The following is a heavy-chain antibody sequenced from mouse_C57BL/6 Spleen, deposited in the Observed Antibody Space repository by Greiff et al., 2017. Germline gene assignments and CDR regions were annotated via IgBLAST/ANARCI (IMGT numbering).Heavy chain of an antibody. V-gene: IGHV5-17*01. CDR2: ISSGSSTI. D-gene: IGHD1-1*01. Sequence: EVKLVESGGGLVKPGGSLKLSCAASGFTFSDYGMHWVRQAPEKGLEWVAFISSGSSTIYYADTVKGRFTISRDNAKNTLFLQMTSLRSEDTAMYYCASFYGDYWGQGTSVTVSS. CDR1: GFTFSDYG. J-gene: IGHJ4*01. CDR3: ASFYGDY.